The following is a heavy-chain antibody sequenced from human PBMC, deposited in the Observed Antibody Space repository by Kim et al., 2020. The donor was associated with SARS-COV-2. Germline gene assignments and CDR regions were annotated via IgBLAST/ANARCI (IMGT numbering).Heavy chain of an antibody. CDR2: SRNKANSYTK. Sequence: GGYLRLSCAASGFTFSDHYMDWVRQAPGKGLEWVGRSRNKANSYTKEYAASVKGRFTISRDDSKNSLYLQMNSLKIEDTAVYYCARGGGSASRLDYYYGLDVWGQGTTVTVSS. V-gene: IGHV3-72*01. D-gene: IGHD1-26*01. J-gene: IGHJ6*02. CDR3: ARGGGSASRLDYYYGLDV. CDR1: GFTFSDHY.